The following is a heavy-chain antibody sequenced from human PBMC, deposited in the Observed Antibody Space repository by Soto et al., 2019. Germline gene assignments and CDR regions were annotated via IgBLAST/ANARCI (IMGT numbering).Heavy chain of an antibody. D-gene: IGHD3-22*01. CDR3: ARDSRPHYYDSSGYSRGNWFDP. V-gene: IGHV4-59*01. CDR1: GGSISSYY. Sequence: PSETLSLTCTVSGGSISSYYWSWIRQPPGKGLEWIGYIYYSGSTNYNPSLKSRVTISVDTSKNQFSLKLSSVTAADTAVYYCARDSRPHYYDSSGYSRGNWFDPWGQGTLVTVSS. J-gene: IGHJ5*02. CDR2: IYYSGST.